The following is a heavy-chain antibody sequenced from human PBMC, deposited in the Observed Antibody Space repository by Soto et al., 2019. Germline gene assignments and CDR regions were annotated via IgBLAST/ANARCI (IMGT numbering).Heavy chain of an antibody. CDR3: ARGFRYDAADIDY. Sequence: QVQLVESGGGVVQPGRSLRLSCAASGFTFSSYGMHWVRQAPGKGLEWVAVIWYDGSNKYYADSVKGRFTISRDNSKNTLYLQMNSLRAEDTAVYYCARGFRYDAADIDYWGQGNLVTVSS. V-gene: IGHV3-33*01. J-gene: IGHJ4*02. CDR2: IWYDGSNK. CDR1: GFTFSSYG. D-gene: IGHD3-16*01.